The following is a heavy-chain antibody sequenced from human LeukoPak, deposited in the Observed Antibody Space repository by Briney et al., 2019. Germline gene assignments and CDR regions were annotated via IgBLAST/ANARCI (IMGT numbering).Heavy chain of an antibody. CDR2: FYYTGTT. V-gene: IGHV4-59*01. D-gene: IGHD4-17*01. CDR3: ASKSTDHGELRFDY. CDR1: GDSTNTYF. Sequence: TSETLSLTCTISGDSTNTYFWSWIRQPPGKGLEWIGYFYYTGTTNYNPSLKSRVTISVDTSKNQFSLKVNSVTAADTGVYYCASKSTDHGELRFDYWGQGTLVTVSS. J-gene: IGHJ4*02.